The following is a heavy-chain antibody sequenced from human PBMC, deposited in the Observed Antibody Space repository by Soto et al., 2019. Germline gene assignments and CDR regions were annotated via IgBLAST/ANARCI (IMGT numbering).Heavy chain of an antibody. Sequence: SETLSLTCTVSGGSISSYYWSWIRQPPGKGLEWIGYIYYSGSTNYNPSLKSRVTISVDTSKNQFSLKLSSVAAADTAVYYCARENYYGSGSLDYWGQGTLVTVSS. J-gene: IGHJ4*02. V-gene: IGHV4-59*01. D-gene: IGHD3-10*01. CDR1: GGSISSYY. CDR2: IYYSGST. CDR3: ARENYYGSGSLDY.